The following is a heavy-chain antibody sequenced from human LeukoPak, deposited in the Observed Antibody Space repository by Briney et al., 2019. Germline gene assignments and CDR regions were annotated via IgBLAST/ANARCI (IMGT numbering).Heavy chain of an antibody. CDR2: INPSGGST. V-gene: IGHV1-46*01. J-gene: IGHJ5*02. Sequence: ASVKVSCKASGYTFTSYYMHWVRQAPGQGLEWMGIINPSGGSTSYAQKFQGRVTMTRDTSTSTVYMELSSLRSEDTAVYYCARMRRIVVEPVAIGWFDPWGQGTLVTVSA. D-gene: IGHD2-2*02. CDR1: GYTFTSYY. CDR3: ARMRRIVVEPVAIGWFDP.